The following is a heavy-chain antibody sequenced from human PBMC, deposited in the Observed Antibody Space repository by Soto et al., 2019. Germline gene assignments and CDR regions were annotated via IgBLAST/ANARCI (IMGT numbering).Heavy chain of an antibody. CDR3: ARDGCSGGSCYYYSHMDV. J-gene: IGHJ6*03. CDR1: GFTFSTYS. CDR2: ISSSSIFI. Sequence: GGSLRLSCAASGFTFSTYSMNWVRQAPGKGLEWVSSISSSSIFIYYADSVKGRFTISRDNAKNSLYLQMNSLRAEDTAVYYCARDGCSGGSCYYYSHMDVWGKGTPVNVSS. V-gene: IGHV3-21*01. D-gene: IGHD2-15*01.